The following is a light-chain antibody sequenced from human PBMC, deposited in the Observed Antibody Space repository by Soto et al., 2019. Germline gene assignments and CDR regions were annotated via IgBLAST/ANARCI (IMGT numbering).Light chain of an antibody. J-gene: IGKJ2*01. CDR3: QHRNSYPRT. V-gene: IGKV1-9*01. CDR1: QGINIF. CDR2: AES. Sequence: DIPLTQSPSSLSASVADRVTITCRFSQGINIFLAWFQQKPGKAPNLLISAESTLQGGVPSRYSGSRSETDFTVTITSLKPEQSTTYDCQHRNSYPRTFGNGTNVEIK.